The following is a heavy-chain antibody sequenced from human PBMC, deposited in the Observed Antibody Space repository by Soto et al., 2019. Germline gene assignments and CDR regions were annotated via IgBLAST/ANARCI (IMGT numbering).Heavy chain of an antibody. J-gene: IGHJ4*02. Sequence: PGGSLRLSCAASGFTFSSYWMSWVRQAPGKGLEWVANIKQDGSEKYYVDSVKGRFTISRDNAKNSLYLQMNSLRAEDTAVYYCARSDSSGYYYEHFDYWGQGTLVTVSA. V-gene: IGHV3-7*01. CDR1: GFTFSSYW. CDR3: ARSDSSGYYYEHFDY. CDR2: IKQDGSEK. D-gene: IGHD3-22*01.